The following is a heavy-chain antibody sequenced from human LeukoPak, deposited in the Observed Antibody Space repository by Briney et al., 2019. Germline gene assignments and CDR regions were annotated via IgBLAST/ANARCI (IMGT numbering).Heavy chain of an antibody. CDR3: ARVGYYYDSSGYYWRY. CDR2: INPNSGGT. J-gene: IGHJ4*02. V-gene: IGHV1-2*02. CDR1: GYTFTDYY. Sequence: ASVKVSCKASGYTFTDYYIHWVRQAPGQGLEWMGWINPNSGGTNYAQKFQGRVTMTRDTSISTAYMELSRLRSDDTAVYYCARVGYYYDSSGYYWRYWGQGTLVTVSS. D-gene: IGHD3-22*01.